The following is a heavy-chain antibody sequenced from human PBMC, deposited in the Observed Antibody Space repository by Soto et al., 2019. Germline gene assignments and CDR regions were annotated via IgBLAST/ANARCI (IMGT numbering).Heavy chain of an antibody. CDR1: GFTFSRNA. J-gene: IGHJ4*02. CDR2: ISGSGGTT. V-gene: IGHV3-23*01. D-gene: IGHD3-10*01. CDR3: AKQRADFGSGSDTFYLDN. Sequence: EVQLLESGGGLVQPGGSLRISCLASGFTFSRNAMSWVRQSPGKGLEWVSAISGSGGTTYYADSVKGRFAVSRDNSNNTLYLQMDSLSAEDTAVYYCAKQRADFGSGSDTFYLDNWGQGTLDTVSS.